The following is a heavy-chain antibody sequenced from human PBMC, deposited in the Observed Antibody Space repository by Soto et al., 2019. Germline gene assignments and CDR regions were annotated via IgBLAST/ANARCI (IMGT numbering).Heavy chain of an antibody. V-gene: IGHV4-59*01. J-gene: IGHJ4*02. Sequence: PSETLSLTCTVSGGSISSYYCSWIRQPPGKGLEWIGYIYYSGSTNYNPSLKSRVTISVDTSKNQCSLKLSSVTAADTAVYYCVRRVYYDVLCNWYFDSWGQGTLVTVFS. CDR3: VRRVYYDVLCNWYFDS. D-gene: IGHD3-22*01. CDR2: IYYSGST. CDR1: GGSISSYY.